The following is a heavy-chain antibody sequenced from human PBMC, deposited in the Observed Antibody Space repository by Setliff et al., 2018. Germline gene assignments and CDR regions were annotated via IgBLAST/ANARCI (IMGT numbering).Heavy chain of an antibody. CDR3: AKDKYSSGPDAFHI. CDR1: GFTFSSYW. V-gene: IGHV3-7*01. J-gene: IGHJ3*02. D-gene: IGHD3-22*01. Sequence: GGSLRLSCAASGFTFSSYWMSWVRQAPGKGLEWVANIKQDGSEKYYVDSVKGRFTISRDNARNSLYLQMNSLRVEDTAVYYCAKDKYSSGPDAFHIWGQGTMVTVSS. CDR2: IKQDGSEK.